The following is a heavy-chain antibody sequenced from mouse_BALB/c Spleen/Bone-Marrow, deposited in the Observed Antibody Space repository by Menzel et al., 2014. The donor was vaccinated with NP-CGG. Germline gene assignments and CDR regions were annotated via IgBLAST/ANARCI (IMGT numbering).Heavy chain of an antibody. Sequence: ESGPGLVKPSQSLSLPCSVTGYSTTSGYYWNWIRQFPGNKLEWMGYISYDGNNNYNPSLKKRISITRDTSKNHFFLKLNSVTTEDTATYYCAREDYGNYDYFDYWGQGTTLTVSS. CDR3: AREDYGNYDYFDY. V-gene: IGHV3-6*02. D-gene: IGHD2-1*01. J-gene: IGHJ2*01. CDR1: GYSTTSGYY. CDR2: ISYDGNN.